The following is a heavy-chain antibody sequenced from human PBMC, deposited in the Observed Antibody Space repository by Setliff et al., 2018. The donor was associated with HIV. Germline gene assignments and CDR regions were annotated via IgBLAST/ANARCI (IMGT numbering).Heavy chain of an antibody. Sequence: SETLSLTCTVSGDPMSSGSFFWTWMRQAAGGRLEWIGHIHNSGSTNYNPSLKSRVTMSADTSESQFSLRLTSVTASDTAVYYCLRFQESPTRPSVNHVIYWGQGIRVTVSS. J-gene: IGHJ1*01. CDR3: LRFQESPTRPSVNHVIY. V-gene: IGHV4-61*09. CDR1: GDPMSSGSFF. D-gene: IGHD3-10*01. CDR2: IHNSGST.